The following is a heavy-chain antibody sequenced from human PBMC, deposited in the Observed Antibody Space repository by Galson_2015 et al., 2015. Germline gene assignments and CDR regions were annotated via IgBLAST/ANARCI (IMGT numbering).Heavy chain of an antibody. Sequence: SLRLSCAASGFTFSSYAMHWVRQAPGKGLEYVSAISSNGGSTYYANSVKGRFTISRDNSKSTLYLQMGSLRAEDTAVYYCAREPLNCYDSPDAFDIWSQGTMVTVSS. CDR3: AREPLNCYDSPDAFDI. D-gene: IGHD3-22*01. V-gene: IGHV3-64*01. CDR1: GFTFSSYA. J-gene: IGHJ3*02. CDR2: ISSNGGST.